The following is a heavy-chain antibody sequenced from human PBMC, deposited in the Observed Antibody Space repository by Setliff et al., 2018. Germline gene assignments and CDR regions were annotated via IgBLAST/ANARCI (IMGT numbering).Heavy chain of an antibody. CDR3: ARYNWNTNWFDP. V-gene: IGHV1-18*01. J-gene: IGHJ5*02. Sequence: ASVKVSCKASGYTFTSYGISWVRQAPGQGLEWMGWISAYNGNTNYAQKLQGRVTITADESTSTAYMELSSLRSEDTALYYCARYNWNTNWFDPWGQGTLVTVPQ. CDR1: GYTFTSYG. CDR2: ISAYNGNT. D-gene: IGHD1-20*01.